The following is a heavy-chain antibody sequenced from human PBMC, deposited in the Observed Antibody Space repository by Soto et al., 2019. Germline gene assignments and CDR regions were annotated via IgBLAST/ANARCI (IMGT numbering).Heavy chain of an antibody. CDR3: ARRVSPAATDGYYYGMDL. Sequence: QVQLQQWGAGLLKPSETLSLTCAVYVGSFSGYYWTWIRQPPGKGLEWIGEINHSGSTKYNPALKSGVTITVDTSKTQFSLKVRSVTAADTAVYYCARRVSPAATDGYYYGMDLWGQGTTVTVSS. CDR1: VGSFSGYY. J-gene: IGHJ6*02. CDR2: INHSGST. D-gene: IGHD2-2*01. V-gene: IGHV4-34*01.